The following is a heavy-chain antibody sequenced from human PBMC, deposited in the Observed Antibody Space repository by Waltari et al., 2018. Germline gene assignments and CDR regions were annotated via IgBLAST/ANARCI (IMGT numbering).Heavy chain of an antibody. Sequence: QVQLQESGPGLLKPSETLSLTCRVPDGAIGNFYWTWIRQPPGKGLEWIGYIHRSGAAKYSPSLKSRVTISIDASMSHFSLRLTSVTAADTATYFCARDTALRPAAGPDAYDVWGQGTLVTVS. CDR1: DGAIGNFY. CDR3: ARDTALRPAAGPDAYDV. CDR2: IHRSGAA. J-gene: IGHJ3*01. D-gene: IGHD6-13*01. V-gene: IGHV4-4*08.